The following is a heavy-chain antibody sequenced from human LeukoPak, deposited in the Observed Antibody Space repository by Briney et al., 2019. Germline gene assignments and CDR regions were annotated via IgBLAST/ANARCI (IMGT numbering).Heavy chain of an antibody. CDR2: IYHSGST. V-gene: IGHV4-30-2*05. Sequence: SQTLSLTCTVSGGSISNNHYYWTWIRQPPGRGLEWIGYIYHSGSTYYNPSLKSRVTISVDTSKNQFSLKLSSVTAADTAVYYCARDPPFYDSSGYYSGEWGQGTLVTVSS. J-gene: IGHJ4*02. CDR1: GGSISNNHYY. CDR3: ARDPPFYDSSGYYSGE. D-gene: IGHD3-22*01.